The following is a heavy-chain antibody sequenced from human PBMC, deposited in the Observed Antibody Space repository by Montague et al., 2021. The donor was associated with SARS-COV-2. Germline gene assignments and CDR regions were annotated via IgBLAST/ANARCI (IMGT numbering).Heavy chain of an antibody. V-gene: IGHV4-39*07. CDR3: ARVRYYGSGTSLGMDV. D-gene: IGHD3-10*01. Sequence: SETLSLTCTVSGGSISSSSYYWGWIRQPPGKGLEWIGSIYYSGSTNYNPSLKSRVTISVDTSKNQFSLKLSSVTAADTAVYYCARVRYYGSGTSLGMDVWGQGTTVTVSS. CDR1: GGSISSSSYY. CDR2: IYYSGST. J-gene: IGHJ6*02.